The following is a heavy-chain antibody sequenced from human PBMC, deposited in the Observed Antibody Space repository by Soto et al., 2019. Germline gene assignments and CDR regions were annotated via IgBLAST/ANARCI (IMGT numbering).Heavy chain of an antibody. D-gene: IGHD3-22*01. V-gene: IGHV4-39*01. Sequence: ASETLSLTCTVSGGSITNSSYYWGWIRQPPGKGLEWIGYIYYSGSTYYNPSLKSRVTISVDTSKNQFSLKLSSVTAADTAVYYCMLGSGWKDFDYWGQGTLVTVSS. J-gene: IGHJ4*02. CDR2: IYYSGST. CDR3: MLGSGWKDFDY. CDR1: GGSITNSSYY.